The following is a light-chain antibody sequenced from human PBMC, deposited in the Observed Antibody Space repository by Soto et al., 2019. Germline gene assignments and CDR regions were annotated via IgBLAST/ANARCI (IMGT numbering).Light chain of an antibody. V-gene: IGKV1-39*01. J-gene: IGKJ1*01. CDR3: QQSYSTWT. Sequence: DIQMTQSPYSLSASVGDRVTITCRTSQSISSYLNWYQQKPGKAPKLLIYAASSLQSGVPSRFSGSGSGTDFTLTISSLQPEDFATYYCQQSYSTWTFGQGTKVE. CDR1: QSISSY. CDR2: AAS.